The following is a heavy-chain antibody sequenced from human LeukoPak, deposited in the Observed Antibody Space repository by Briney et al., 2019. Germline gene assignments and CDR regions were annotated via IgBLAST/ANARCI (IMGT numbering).Heavy chain of an antibody. CDR2: IYYSGST. CDR1: GGSISSYY. Sequence: SETLSLTCTVSGGSISSYYWSWIRQPPGKGLEWIGYIYYSGSTNYNPSLKSRVTISVDTSKNQFSLKLSSVTAADTAVYYCARGHPEYSSSSVAFDIWGQGTMVTVSS. CDR3: ARGHPEYSSSSVAFDI. V-gene: IGHV4-59*01. D-gene: IGHD6-6*01. J-gene: IGHJ3*02.